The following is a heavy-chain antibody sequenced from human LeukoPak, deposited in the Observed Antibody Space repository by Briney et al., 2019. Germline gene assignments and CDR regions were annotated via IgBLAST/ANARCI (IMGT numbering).Heavy chain of an antibody. Sequence: SETLSLTCTVSGGSISSSSYYWGWIRQPPGKGLEWIGSIYYSGSTYYNPSLKSRVTISVDTSKNQFSLKLSSVTAADTAVYYCARDDITMVRNGAFDIWGQGTMVTVSS. V-gene: IGHV4-39*07. CDR1: GGSISSSSYY. CDR2: IYYSGST. CDR3: ARDDITMVRNGAFDI. J-gene: IGHJ3*02. D-gene: IGHD3-10*01.